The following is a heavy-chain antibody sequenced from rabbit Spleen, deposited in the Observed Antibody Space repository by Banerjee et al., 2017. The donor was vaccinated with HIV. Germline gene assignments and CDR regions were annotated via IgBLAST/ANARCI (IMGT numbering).Heavy chain of an antibody. Sequence: QEQLEESGGDLVKPGASLTLTCTASGFSFSGTWMTWVRQAPGKGLEWIACIVTGGSGTTYYASWAKGRFTVSKTSSTTVTLQMTSLTAADTATYFCTIATMTMVITGLWGPGTLVTVS. J-gene: IGHJ6*01. CDR3: TIATMTMVITGL. D-gene: IGHD2-1*01. CDR2: IVTGGSGTT. V-gene: IGHV1S45*01. CDR1: GFSFSGTW.